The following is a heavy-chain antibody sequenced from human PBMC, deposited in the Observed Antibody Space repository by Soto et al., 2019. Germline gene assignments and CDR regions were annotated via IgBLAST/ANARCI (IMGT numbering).Heavy chain of an antibody. CDR1: GGSISSYY. V-gene: IGHV4-59*01. Sequence: PSETLSLTCTVSGGSISSYYWSWIQQPPGKGLEWIGYICYSGSTNYNPSLKSRVTISVDTSKNQFSLKLSSVTAADTAVYYCASGGPYCNSTSCSSDNVYWGQGTLVTVSS. CDR2: ICYSGST. J-gene: IGHJ4*02. CDR3: ASGGPYCNSTSCSSDNVY. D-gene: IGHD2-2*01.